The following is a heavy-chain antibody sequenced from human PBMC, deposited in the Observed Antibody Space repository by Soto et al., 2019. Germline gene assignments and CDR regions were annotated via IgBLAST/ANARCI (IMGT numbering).Heavy chain of an antibody. CDR3: ARASMPFRGYWSPTRCYGYDAFDI. CDR1: GFTFSRSV. D-gene: IGHD2-2*01. CDR2: IWYDGSNK. J-gene: IGHJ3*02. Sequence: QVQLVESGGGVVQPGKSLRLSCAASGFTFSRSVMHWVRQAPGKGPEWVATIWYDGSNKYYADSAKGRFTISRDNYNNKLYLQMNSVRAEDTAVYYCARASMPFRGYWSPTRCYGYDAFDIWVQGTMVTVSS. V-gene: IGHV3-33*01.